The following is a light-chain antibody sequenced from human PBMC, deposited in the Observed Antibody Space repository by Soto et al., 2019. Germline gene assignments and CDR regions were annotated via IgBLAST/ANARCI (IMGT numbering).Light chain of an antibody. Sequence: QSVLTQPPSASGTPGQRVTISCSGSSSNIGSNYVYWYQQVPGTAPKILIYRNNQRPSGVPDRLSGSKSGTSASLAISGLRSEDEADYDCVAWDDSLSGHVVFGGGTKLTVL. CDR2: RNN. CDR3: VAWDDSLSGHVV. J-gene: IGLJ2*01. V-gene: IGLV1-47*01. CDR1: SSNIGSNY.